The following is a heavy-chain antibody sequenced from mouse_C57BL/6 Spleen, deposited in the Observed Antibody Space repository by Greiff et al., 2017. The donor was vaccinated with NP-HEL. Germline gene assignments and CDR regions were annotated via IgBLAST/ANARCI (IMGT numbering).Heavy chain of an antibody. Sequence: QVQLKQSGPELVKPGASVKISCKASGYAFSSSWMNWVKQRPGKGLEWIGRIYPGDGDTNYNGKFKGEATLTADKSSSTAYMQLSSLTSEDSAVYFCARSGDGYPYFDYWGQGTTLTVSS. J-gene: IGHJ2*01. CDR1: GYAFSSSW. CDR3: ARSGDGYPYFDY. D-gene: IGHD2-3*01. V-gene: IGHV1-82*01. CDR2: IYPGDGDT.